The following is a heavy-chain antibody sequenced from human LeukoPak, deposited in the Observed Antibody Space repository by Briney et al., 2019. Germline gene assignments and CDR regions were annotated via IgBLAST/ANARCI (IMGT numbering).Heavy chain of an antibody. CDR1: GFTFNNYA. D-gene: IGHD1-1*01. J-gene: IGHJ4*02. CDR3: ARYRGATGRDFDY. CDR2: ISGGGVTT. V-gene: IGHV3-23*01. Sequence: GGSLRLSCAASGFTFNNYAMTWVRQAPGKGLEWVSSISGGGVTTYYADSVKGRFTISGDSSKNTLYLQMNSLSADDTAVYYCARYRGATGRDFDYWGQGTLVTASS.